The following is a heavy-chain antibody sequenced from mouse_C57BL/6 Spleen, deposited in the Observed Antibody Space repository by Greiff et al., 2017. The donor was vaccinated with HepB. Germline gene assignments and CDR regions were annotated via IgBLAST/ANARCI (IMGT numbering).Heavy chain of an antibody. CDR3: ARDSNYFDY. Sequence: VQLKESGGDLVKPGGSLKLSCAASGFTFSSYGMSWVRQTPDKRLEWVATISSGGSYTYYPDSVKGRFTISRDNAKNTLYLQMSSLKSEDTAMYYCARDSNYFDYWGQGTTLTVSS. J-gene: IGHJ2*01. CDR1: GFTFSSYG. CDR2: ISSGGSYT. D-gene: IGHD2-5*01. V-gene: IGHV5-6*01.